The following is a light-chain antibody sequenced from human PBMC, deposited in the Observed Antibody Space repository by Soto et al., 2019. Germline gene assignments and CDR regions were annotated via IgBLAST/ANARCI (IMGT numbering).Light chain of an antibody. CDR3: QQYDNWPFT. CDR1: QSVSSN. V-gene: IGKV3-15*01. CDR2: GAS. J-gene: IGKJ3*01. Sequence: EIVMTQSPATLSVSPGERATLSCRASQSVSSNLAWYQQKPGQAPRLLIYGASTRATGVPARFSGSGSGTDFTLTISSLQSEDFVVYYRQQYDNWPFTFGPGTKVDIK.